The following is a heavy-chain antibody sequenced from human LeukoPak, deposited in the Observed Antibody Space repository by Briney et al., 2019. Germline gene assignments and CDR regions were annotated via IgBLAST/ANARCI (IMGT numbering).Heavy chain of an antibody. D-gene: IGHD6-13*01. CDR3: AGHAHSSSWYAFDY. Sequence: KPSETLSLTCTVSGGSISSYFWSWIRQPPGKGLEWIGYIYYSGSTSYNPSLKSRVTISVDTSKDQFSLKLSSLTAADTAVYYCAGHAHSSSWYAFDYWGQGTLVTVSS. J-gene: IGHJ4*02. CDR1: GGSISSYF. V-gene: IGHV4-59*08. CDR2: IYYSGST.